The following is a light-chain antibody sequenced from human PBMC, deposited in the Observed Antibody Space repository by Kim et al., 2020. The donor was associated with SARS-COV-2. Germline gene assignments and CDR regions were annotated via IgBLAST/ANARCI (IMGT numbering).Light chain of an antibody. CDR1: QDISNY. V-gene: IGKV1-27*01. CDR3: QKCDSAPWT. J-gene: IGKJ1*01. Sequence: DIQMTQSPSSLSASVGDRVTITCRASQDISNYLAWFQLKPGKAPKLLIYAASALQPGVPSRFSGSGSGTDFTLTVTSLQPEDFATYYCQKCDSAPWTFGQGTKVEIK. CDR2: AAS.